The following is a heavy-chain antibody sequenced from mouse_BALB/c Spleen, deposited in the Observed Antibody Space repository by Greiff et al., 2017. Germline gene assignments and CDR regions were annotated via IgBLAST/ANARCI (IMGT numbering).Heavy chain of an antibody. CDR3: TRFPLESSGWYFDV. CDR1: GYTFTSYW. Sequence: VQLQQPGAELVRPGASVKLSCKASGYTFTSYWINWVKQRPGQGLEWIGNIYPSDSYTNYNQKFKDKATLTVDKSSSTAYMQLSSPTSEDSAVYYCTRFPLESSGWYFDVWGAGTTVTVSS. J-gene: IGHJ1*01. CDR2: IYPSDSYT. V-gene: IGHV1-69*02. D-gene: IGHD1-3*01.